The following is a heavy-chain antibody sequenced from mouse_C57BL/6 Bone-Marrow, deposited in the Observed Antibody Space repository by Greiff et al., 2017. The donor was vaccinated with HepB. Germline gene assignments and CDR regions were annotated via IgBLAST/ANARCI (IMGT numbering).Heavy chain of an antibody. Sequence: EVKLQESGAELVRPGASVKLSCTASGFNIKDDYMHWVKQRPEQGLEWIGWIDPENGDTEYASKFQGKATITADTSSNTAYLQLSSLTSEDTAVYYCTTCGYSNYYAMDYWGQGTSVTVSS. CDR1: GFNIKDDY. D-gene: IGHD2-5*01. J-gene: IGHJ4*01. V-gene: IGHV14-4*01. CDR3: TTCGYSNYYAMDY. CDR2: IDPENGDT.